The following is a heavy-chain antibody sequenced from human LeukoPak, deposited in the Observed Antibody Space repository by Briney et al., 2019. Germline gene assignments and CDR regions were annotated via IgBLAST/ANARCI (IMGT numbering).Heavy chain of an antibody. J-gene: IGHJ4*02. CDR3: ATARNDYSNYMDY. D-gene: IGHD4-11*01. CDR2: ISFDGSNK. V-gene: IGHV3-30*03. Sequence: GGALRLSCAASGFTFSSYGMHWVRQAPGRGLEWGAVISFDGSNKYYADSVKGRFTLSRDNSKNTLYLQMNSLRAEDTAVYYCATARNDYSNYMDYWGQGTLVTVSS. CDR1: GFTFSSYG.